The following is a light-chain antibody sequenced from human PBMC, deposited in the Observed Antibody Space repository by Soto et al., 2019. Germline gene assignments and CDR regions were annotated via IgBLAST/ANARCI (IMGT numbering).Light chain of an antibody. CDR3: QQYGSSPT. Sequence: MVLAQSPCTLSLSPGDRATLSCRASQSVSSSYLAWYQQKPGQAPRLLIYGASSRATGIPDRFSGSGSGTDFTLTISRLEPEDFAVYYCQQYGSSPTFGQGT. J-gene: IGKJ1*01. CDR2: GAS. V-gene: IGKV3-20*01. CDR1: QSVSSSY.